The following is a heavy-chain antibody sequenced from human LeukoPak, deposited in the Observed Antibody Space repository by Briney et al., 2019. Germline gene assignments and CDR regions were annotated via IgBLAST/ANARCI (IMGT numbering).Heavy chain of an antibody. V-gene: IGHV4-59*11. CDR1: GASIRSHF. D-gene: IGHD2/OR15-2a*01. CDR3: ARGGENPPPED. J-gene: IGHJ4*02. Sequence: PSETLSLTCIVSGASIRSHFWTWLRQPPGRGLEWIGYGVHTGRTAYSPSLRGRVTISVDASKNQFSLKLTSVTAADTAVYFCARGGENPPPEDWGQGTLVTVSS. CDR2: GVHTGRT.